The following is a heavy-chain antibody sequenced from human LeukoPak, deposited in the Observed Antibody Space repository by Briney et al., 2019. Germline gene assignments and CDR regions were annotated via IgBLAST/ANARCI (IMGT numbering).Heavy chain of an antibody. Sequence: PSETLSLTCTVSGGSISSYYWSWIRQPPGKGLEWIGYIYYSGSTNYNPSLKSRVTISVDTSKNQFSLKLSSVTAADTAAYYCARAIPALNTYFDYWGQGTLVTVSS. CDR1: GGSISSYY. J-gene: IGHJ4*02. CDR2: IYYSGST. D-gene: IGHD2-2*01. CDR3: ARAIPALNTYFDY. V-gene: IGHV4-59*08.